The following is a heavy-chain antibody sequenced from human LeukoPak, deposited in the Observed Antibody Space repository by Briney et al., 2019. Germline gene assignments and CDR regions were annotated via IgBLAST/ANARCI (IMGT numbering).Heavy chain of an antibody. CDR1: GFTFSSYS. V-gene: IGHV3-21*01. J-gene: IGHJ4*02. Sequence: GGSLRLSCAASGFTFSSYSMNWVRQAPGKGLEWVSSISSSSSYIYYADSVKGRFTISRDNAKNSLYLQMNSLRAEGTAVYYCARSTTVVTPGDYWGQGTLVTVSS. CDR2: ISSSSSYI. CDR3: ARSTTVVTPGDY. D-gene: IGHD4-17*01.